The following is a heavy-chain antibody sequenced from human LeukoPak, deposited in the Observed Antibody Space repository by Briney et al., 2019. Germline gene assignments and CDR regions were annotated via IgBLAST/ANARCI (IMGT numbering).Heavy chain of an antibody. V-gene: IGHV1-69*04. J-gene: IGHJ4*02. D-gene: IGHD5-12*01. Sequence: SVKVSCKPSGGTFNNYAISWVRQAPGQGLEWMGRVVPMFGIRNYPQTFRGRVNITADKATNTVYMELRSLRAEDTAIYYCATEPSRSYSFDHLDFWGLGTPVTVSS. CDR1: GGTFNNYA. CDR2: VVPMFGIR. CDR3: ATEPSRSYSFDHLDF.